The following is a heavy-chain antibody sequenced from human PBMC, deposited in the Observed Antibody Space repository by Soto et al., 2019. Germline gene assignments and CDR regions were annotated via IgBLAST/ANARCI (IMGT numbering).Heavy chain of an antibody. D-gene: IGHD3-3*01. CDR2: IKTDGTTT. J-gene: IGHJ6*02. V-gene: IGHV3-74*01. Sequence: GGSLRLSCAASGFTFSTYWMHWVRQAPGKGLVWVSRIKTDGTTTFYADSVKGRFTISRDNTKNTLYLQMNSLRPEDTAVYYCARDLRFLDRDVWGQGTTVTVSS. CDR3: ARDLRFLDRDV. CDR1: GFTFSTYW.